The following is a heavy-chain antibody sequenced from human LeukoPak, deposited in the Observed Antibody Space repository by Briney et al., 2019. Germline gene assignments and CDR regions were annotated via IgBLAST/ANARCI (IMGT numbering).Heavy chain of an antibody. J-gene: IGHJ3*02. CDR3: ARGGGLAYLFNAFDI. D-gene: IGHD2/OR15-2a*01. CDR1: GFTFSTYE. V-gene: IGHV3-48*03. Sequence: PGGSLRLSCAASGFTFSTYETNWVRQAPGKGLEWVSYISSSGSTIDYADSVKGRFTISRDNAKNSLYLQMNSLRAEDTAVYYCARGGGLAYLFNAFDIWGQGTMVTVSS. CDR2: ISSSGSTI.